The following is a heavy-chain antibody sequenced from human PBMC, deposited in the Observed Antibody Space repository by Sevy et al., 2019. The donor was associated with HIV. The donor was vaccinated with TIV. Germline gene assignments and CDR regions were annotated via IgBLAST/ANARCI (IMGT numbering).Heavy chain of an antibody. D-gene: IGHD1-26*01. Sequence: ASVKVYCKASGYTFITYYVHWVRQAPGQGLEWMGLIDPSGSTRYAQKFQGRVSMTGDTSTTTVYMELSSLTSEDTDVYYCARDRDLSGSYLEYYYYAIDVRGQGTTVTVSS. V-gene: IGHV1-46*01. J-gene: IGHJ6*02. CDR2: IDPSGST. CDR1: GYTFITYY. CDR3: ARDRDLSGSYLEYYYYAIDV.